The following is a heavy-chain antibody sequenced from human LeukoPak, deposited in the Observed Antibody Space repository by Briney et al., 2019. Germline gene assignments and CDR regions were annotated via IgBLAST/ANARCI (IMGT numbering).Heavy chain of an antibody. D-gene: IGHD6-13*01. Sequence: PGGSLRLSCAASGFTFSNYAMSWVRQAPGKGLEWVSAISGSGGSTYYADSVKGRFTISRDNSKNTLYLQMNSLRAEDTAVYYCAKDPWLIAAAGSDYWGQGTLVTVSS. CDR2: ISGSGGST. J-gene: IGHJ4*02. CDR3: AKDPWLIAAAGSDY. CDR1: GFTFSNYA. V-gene: IGHV3-23*01.